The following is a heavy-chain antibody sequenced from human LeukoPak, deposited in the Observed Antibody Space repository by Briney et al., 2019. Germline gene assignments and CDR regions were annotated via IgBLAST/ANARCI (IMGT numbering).Heavy chain of an antibody. D-gene: IGHD3-10*01. Sequence: VASVKVSCKASGYTFTSYDINWVRQATGQGLEWMGWMNPNSGNTGYAQKFQGRVTMTRNTSISTAYMELSSLRSEDTAVYYCARGGRLLWFGELPFDPWGQGTLVTVSP. V-gene: IGHV1-8*01. CDR2: MNPNSGNT. CDR3: ARGGRLLWFGELPFDP. CDR1: GYTFTSYD. J-gene: IGHJ5*02.